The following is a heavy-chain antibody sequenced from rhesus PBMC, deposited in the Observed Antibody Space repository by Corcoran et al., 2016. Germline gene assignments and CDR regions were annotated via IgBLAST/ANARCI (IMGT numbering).Heavy chain of an antibody. CDR3: ARDSLYFDY. CDR2: IEGDNVGT. CDR1: GGSISGSY. V-gene: IGHV4-81*01. Sequence: QVQLQESGPGLVKPSETLSLTCAVSGGSISGSYWSWIRPPPGKGLEWIGNIEGDNVGTNYKPSLKSRVTISKDTSKTQFALKRSSVIAADPALYYCARDSLYFDYWGQGVLVTVSS. J-gene: IGHJ4*01.